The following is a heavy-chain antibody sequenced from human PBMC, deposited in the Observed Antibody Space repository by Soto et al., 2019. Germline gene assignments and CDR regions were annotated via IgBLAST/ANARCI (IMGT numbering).Heavy chain of an antibody. Sequence: QVQLQESGPGLVKPSQTLSLTCTVSGDSISSNNNYWSWIRQPPGEGLEWIGFISYSGTTSYSPSLKSRVTISLDTSMNQFSLSLSSVTAADTAVYYGVRGRGYSSGLDPWGQGTLVTVSS. CDR3: VRGRGYSSGLDP. CDR1: GDSISSNNNY. J-gene: IGHJ5*02. D-gene: IGHD5-18*01. V-gene: IGHV4-30-4*01. CDR2: ISYSGTT.